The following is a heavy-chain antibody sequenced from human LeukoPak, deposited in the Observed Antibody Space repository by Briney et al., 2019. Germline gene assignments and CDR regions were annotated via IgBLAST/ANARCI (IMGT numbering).Heavy chain of an antibody. D-gene: IGHD1-14*01. V-gene: IGHV4-34*01. CDR3: ARAPGQFDY. CDR2: INHSGST. Sequence: SETLSLTCAVYGGSFSGYYWSWIRQPPGKGLEWIGEINHSGSTNYNPSLKSRVTISVDTSKNQFSLKLSSVTAADTAVYYCARAPGQFDYWGQGTLVNVSS. CDR1: GGSFSGYY. J-gene: IGHJ4*02.